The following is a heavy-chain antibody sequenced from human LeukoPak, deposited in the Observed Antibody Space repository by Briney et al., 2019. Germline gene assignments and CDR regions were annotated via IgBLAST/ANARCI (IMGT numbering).Heavy chain of an antibody. CDR1: GFTVSSNY. J-gene: IGHJ4*02. D-gene: IGHD1-1*01. CDR3: ARGVHNRYFDY. Sequence: GGSLRLSCAASGFTVSSNYMSWVRQAPGKGLEWVSVIDSGGKTYYAGSVKGRFTISRDNSENTLYLQLNTLRAEDTAVYYCARGVHNRYFDYWGQGTLVTVSS. CDR2: IDSGGKT. V-gene: IGHV3-53*01.